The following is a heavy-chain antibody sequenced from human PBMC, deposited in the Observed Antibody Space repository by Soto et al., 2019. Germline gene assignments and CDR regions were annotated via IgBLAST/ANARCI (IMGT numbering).Heavy chain of an antibody. Sequence: EVRLVESGGGLVQPGGSLRLFCAASGFTFSNYYMTWVRQAPGKGLEWVASIKYDGNEQNYVDSVKGRFTISRDNAKNSLYLQMNSLRAEDTALYYCSRENWFQDYWGQGTLVTVSS. D-gene: IGHD3-9*01. CDR3: SRENWFQDY. J-gene: IGHJ4*02. CDR2: IKYDGNEQ. V-gene: IGHV3-7*03. CDR1: GFTFSNYY.